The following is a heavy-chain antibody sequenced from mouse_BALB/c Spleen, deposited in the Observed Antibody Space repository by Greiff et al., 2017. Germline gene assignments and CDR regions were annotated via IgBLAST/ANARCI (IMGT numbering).Heavy chain of an antibody. CDR3: ARSSYGNYGDY. J-gene: IGHJ2*01. V-gene: IGHV1-67*01. CDR1: GYTFTDYA. Sequence: QVHVKQSGPELVRPGVSVKISCKGSGYTFTDYAMHWVKQSHAKSLEWIGVISTYYGNTNYNQKFKGKATMTVDKSSSTAYMELARLTSEDSAIYYCARSSYGNYGDYWGQGTTLTVSS. CDR2: ISTYYGNT. D-gene: IGHD2-1*01.